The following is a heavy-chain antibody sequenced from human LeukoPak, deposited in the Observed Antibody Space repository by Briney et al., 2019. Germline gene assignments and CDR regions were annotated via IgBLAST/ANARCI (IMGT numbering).Heavy chain of an antibody. J-gene: IGHJ6*02. CDR2: INPNSGGT. V-gene: IGHV1-2*04. D-gene: IGHD3-3*01. CDR3: ARDRQEPYDFRSGFSIGYYGMDV. CDR1: GYTFTGYY. Sequence: ASVKVSCKASGYTFTGYYMHWVRQAPGQGLEWMGWINPNSGGTNYAQKFQGWVTMTRDTSISTAYMELSRLRSDDTAVYYCARDRQEPYDFRSGFSIGYYGMDVWGQGTTVTVSS.